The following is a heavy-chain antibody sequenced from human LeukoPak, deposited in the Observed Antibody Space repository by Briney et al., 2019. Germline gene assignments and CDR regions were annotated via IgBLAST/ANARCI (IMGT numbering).Heavy chain of an antibody. CDR1: GGTYSSYA. D-gene: IGHD2-2*01. V-gene: IGHV1-69*01. CDR3: ARDAGYCSSTSCRSRYYGMDV. CDR2: IIPIFGTA. Sequence: ASVKVSCKASGGTYSSYAISWVRQAPGQGLERMGGIIPIFGTANYAQKFQGRVTITADESTSTAYMELSSLRSEDTAVYYCARDAGYCSSTSCRSRYYGMDVWGKGTTVTVSS. J-gene: IGHJ6*04.